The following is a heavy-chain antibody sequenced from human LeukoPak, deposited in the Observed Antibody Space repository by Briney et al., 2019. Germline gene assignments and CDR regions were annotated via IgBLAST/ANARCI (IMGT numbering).Heavy chain of an antibody. CDR1: GGSLSSGGYY. V-gene: IGHV4-31*03. J-gene: IGHJ4*02. CDR2: IYYSGST. Sequence: SQTLSLTCTVSGGSLSSGGYYWSWLRQHPGTGLEWIGYIYYSGSTYYNPSLKSRVTISVDTSKNQFSLKLSSVTAADTAVYYCARGGYSSGWYYFDYWGQGTLVTVSS. CDR3: ARGGYSSGWYYFDY. D-gene: IGHD6-19*01.